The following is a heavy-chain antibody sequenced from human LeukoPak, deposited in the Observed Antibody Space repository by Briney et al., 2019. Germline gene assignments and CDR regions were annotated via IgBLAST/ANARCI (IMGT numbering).Heavy chain of an antibody. J-gene: IGHJ3*02. V-gene: IGHV3-21*01. Sequence: GGSLRLSCAASGFTFSSYSMNCVRQAPGKGLEWVSSISSSSSYIYYADSVKGRFTISRDNAKNSLYLQMNSLRAEDTAVYYCARATQYNVNDEAAFDIWGQGTMVTVSS. CDR2: ISSSSSYI. D-gene: IGHD1-1*01. CDR3: ARATQYNVNDEAAFDI. CDR1: GFTFSSYS.